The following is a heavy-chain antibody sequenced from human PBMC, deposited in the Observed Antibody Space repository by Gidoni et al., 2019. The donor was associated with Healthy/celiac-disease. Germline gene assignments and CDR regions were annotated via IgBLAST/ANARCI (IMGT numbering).Heavy chain of an antibody. J-gene: IGHJ6*02. CDR2: ISWNSGSI. CDR1: GFTFADYD. V-gene: IGHV3-9*01. CDR3: AKDMSGWYCSSTSCYGGGMDV. Sequence: EVQLVESGGGLVQPGRSLRLSCAASGFTFADYDMHWVRQAPGKGLEWVSGISWNSGSIGYADSVKGRFTISRDNAKNSLYLQMNSLRAEDTALYYCAKDMSGWYCSSTSCYGGGMDVWGQGTTVTVSS. D-gene: IGHD2-2*01.